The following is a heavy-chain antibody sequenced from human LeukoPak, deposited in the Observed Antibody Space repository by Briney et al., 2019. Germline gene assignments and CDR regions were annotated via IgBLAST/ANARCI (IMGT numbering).Heavy chain of an antibody. D-gene: IGHD5-18*01. CDR3: ARGGLGYSFDY. CDR2: INPSSSII. J-gene: IGHJ4*02. CDR1: GFTFVSYA. Sequence: GGSLILSCAASGFTFVSYAMNWVRQAPGEWLEWVSCINPSSSIIYYTESVKGRFTISRDKAMNTLYVQMNSLRAEDTAVYYCARGGLGYSFDYWGQGTLVTVSS. V-gene: IGHV3-48*03.